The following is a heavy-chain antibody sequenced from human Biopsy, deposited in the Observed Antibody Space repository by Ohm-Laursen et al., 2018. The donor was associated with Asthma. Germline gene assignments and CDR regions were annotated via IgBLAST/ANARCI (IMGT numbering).Heavy chain of an antibody. J-gene: IGHJ4*02. CDR1: GFSFSEFV. CDR3: ASQSSGPDFWSGYYYFDY. CDR2: ISYDGSTK. V-gene: IGHV3-30*03. Sequence: SLRLSCAASGFSFSEFVMHWVHQAPGKGLEWVAVISYDGSTKYYADPVKGRFTISRDNSKNTLYLQMSSLRAEDTAVYYCASQSSGPDFWSGYYYFDYWGQGTLVTVSS. D-gene: IGHD3-3*01.